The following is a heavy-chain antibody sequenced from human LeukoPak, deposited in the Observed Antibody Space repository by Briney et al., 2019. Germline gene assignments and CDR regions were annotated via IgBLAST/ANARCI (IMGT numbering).Heavy chain of an antibody. D-gene: IGHD3-22*01. Sequence: PGGSLRLSCAASGFTFDDYAMHWVRQAPGKGLEWVSGISWNSGSIGYADSVKGRFTISRDNAKNSLYLQMNSLRAEDMALYYCAKASDSSGYLDYWGQGTLVTVSS. CDR3: AKASDSSGYLDY. V-gene: IGHV3-9*03. CDR2: ISWNSGSI. J-gene: IGHJ4*02. CDR1: GFTFDDYA.